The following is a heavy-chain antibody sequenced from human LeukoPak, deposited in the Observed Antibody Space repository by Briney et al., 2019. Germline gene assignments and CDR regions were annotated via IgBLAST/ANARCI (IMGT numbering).Heavy chain of an antibody. CDR3: AGDYYDSSGYFNY. V-gene: IGHV3-21*01. CDR1: GFTFSSYS. D-gene: IGHD3-22*01. Sequence: PGGSLRLSCAASGFTFSSYSMNWVRQAPGKGLEWVSSISSSSSYIYYADSVKGRFTISRDNAKNSLYLQMNSLRAEDTAVYYCAGDYYDSSGYFNYWGQGTLVTVSS. J-gene: IGHJ4*02. CDR2: ISSSSSYI.